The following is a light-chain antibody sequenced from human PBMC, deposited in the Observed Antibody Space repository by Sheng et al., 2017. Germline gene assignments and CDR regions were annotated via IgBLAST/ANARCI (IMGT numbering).Light chain of an antibody. CDR1: QLGNKY. Sequence: SYELTQPPSVSVSPGQAASITCSGDQLGNKYTSWYQHKPGQSPVLLIYQDYKRPSGIPERFSGSNSGNTATLTISGTQPMDEADFYCQVWDSSTLVFGGGTKLTVL. CDR2: QDY. J-gene: IGLJ3*02. CDR3: QVWDSSTLV. V-gene: IGLV3-1*01.